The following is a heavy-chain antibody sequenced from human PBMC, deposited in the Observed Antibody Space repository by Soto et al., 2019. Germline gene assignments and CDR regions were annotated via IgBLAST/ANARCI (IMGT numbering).Heavy chain of an antibody. CDR2: ISGSGGST. D-gene: IGHD2-2*01. J-gene: IGHJ5*02. V-gene: IGHV3-23*01. CDR3: AKDRRGYCSSTSCFDWFDP. Sequence: EVQLLESGGGLVQPGGSLRLSCAASGFTFSSYAMSWVRQAPGKGLEWVSAISGSGGSTYYADSVKGRFTISRDNSKNTLHLQMNSLRAEDTAVYYCAKDRRGYCSSTSCFDWFDPWGQGTLVTVSS. CDR1: GFTFSSYA.